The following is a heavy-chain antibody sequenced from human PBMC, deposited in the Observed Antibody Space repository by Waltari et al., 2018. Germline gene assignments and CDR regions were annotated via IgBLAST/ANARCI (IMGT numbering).Heavy chain of an antibody. J-gene: IGHJ3*02. D-gene: IGHD3-16*01. Sequence: QLQLQESGPGLVKPSETLSLTCTVSGGSISSSSYYWGWIRQPPGKGLEWIGSIYYSGSTYYNPSLKSRVTIAVDTSKNQFSLKLSSVTAADTAVYYCARPAGVWGSFAFDIWGQGTMVTVSS. CDR1: GGSISSSSYY. CDR3: ARPAGVWGSFAFDI. V-gene: IGHV4-39*01. CDR2: IYYSGST.